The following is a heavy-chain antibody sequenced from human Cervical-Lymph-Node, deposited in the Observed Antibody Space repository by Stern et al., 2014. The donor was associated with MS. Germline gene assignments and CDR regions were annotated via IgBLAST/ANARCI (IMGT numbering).Heavy chain of an antibody. D-gene: IGHD3-22*01. J-gene: IGHJ3*02. CDR2: VYYSGRT. Sequence: VQLVESGPGLVKPSETLSLTCTVSGGSITAYYWSWIRQPPGKGLEWIGYVYYSGRTNYNPSLKSRVTMSLDTSKNQFSLNLSSVTAADAAVYYCARKNYYDRSDYSAFDIWGQGTMVTVSS. CDR1: GGSITAYY. CDR3: ARKNYYDRSDYSAFDI. V-gene: IGHV4-59*01.